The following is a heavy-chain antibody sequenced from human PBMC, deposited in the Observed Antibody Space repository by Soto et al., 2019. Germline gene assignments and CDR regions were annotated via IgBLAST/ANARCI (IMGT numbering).Heavy chain of an antibody. D-gene: IGHD1-1*01. CDR1: GFTFSRYD. Sequence: SGGSLRLSCAASGFTFSRYDMHWVRQATGKGLEWVSGIGTVGNTYYSGSVKGRLTISRENAKDSLYLQMNSLRVDDTAVYYCKRGGTEAPFDYWGQGILVTVSS. J-gene: IGHJ4*02. V-gene: IGHV3-13*04. CDR3: KRGGTEAPFDY. CDR2: IGTVGNT.